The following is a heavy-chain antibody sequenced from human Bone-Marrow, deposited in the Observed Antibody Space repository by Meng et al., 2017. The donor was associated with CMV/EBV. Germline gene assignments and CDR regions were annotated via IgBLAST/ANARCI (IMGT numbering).Heavy chain of an antibody. D-gene: IGHD3-22*01. J-gene: IGHJ6*02. CDR1: GGTFSSYA. Sequence: SVKVSCKASGGTFSSYAISWVRQAPGQGLEWMGGIIPIFGTANYAQKLQGRVTMTTDTSTSTAYMELRSLRSDDTAVYYCARETRGITMIVVVTLGNYGMDVWGQGTTVTVSS. V-gene: IGHV1-69*05. CDR3: ARETRGITMIVVVTLGNYGMDV. CDR2: IIPIFGTA.